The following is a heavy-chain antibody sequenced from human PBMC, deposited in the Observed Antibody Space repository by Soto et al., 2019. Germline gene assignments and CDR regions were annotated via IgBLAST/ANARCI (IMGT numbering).Heavy chain of an antibody. V-gene: IGHV3-48*03. CDR2: INSGGSLI. J-gene: IGHJ4*02. CDR1: GFRFNEYE. D-gene: IGHD3-10*01. CDR3: ARETSYGQSATIVGEF. Sequence: EVQLVESGGGLVQPGGSLRLSCVGSGFRFNEYEINWVRQAPGKGLEWISYINSGGSLIYYAASVKGRFTISRDNYKDSVYLQMNSLRADDTALYYCARETSYGQSATIVGEFWGQGTLLTVSS.